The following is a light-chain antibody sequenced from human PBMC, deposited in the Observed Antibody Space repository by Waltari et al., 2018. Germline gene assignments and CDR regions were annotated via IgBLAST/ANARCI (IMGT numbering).Light chain of an antibody. Sequence: QSVLTQPPSVSAAPGQRVTISCSGGSSNIGNNYVSWYRQFPGTAPKLLIYEESELPSGIPGRFSGSKSGTSATLDITGLQAGDEADYYCGTWDSSLSGAVFGGGTHLTVL. CDR3: GTWDSSLSGAV. J-gene: IGLJ7*01. CDR2: EES. V-gene: IGLV1-51*02. CDR1: SSNIGNNY.